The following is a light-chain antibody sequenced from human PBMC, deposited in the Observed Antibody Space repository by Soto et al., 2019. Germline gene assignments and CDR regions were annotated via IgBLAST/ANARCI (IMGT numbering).Light chain of an antibody. J-gene: IGKJ4*01. Sequence: DIQMTQSPSTLSASVGDRVTITCRASERISSWLAWYQQKPGKAPKLLIYEASSLESGVPSRFSGSGSGTEFTLPISSLQPDDFATYSCQQYEAYPLTFGGGTKVEIK. CDR3: QQYEAYPLT. V-gene: IGKV1-5*03. CDR2: EAS. CDR1: ERISSW.